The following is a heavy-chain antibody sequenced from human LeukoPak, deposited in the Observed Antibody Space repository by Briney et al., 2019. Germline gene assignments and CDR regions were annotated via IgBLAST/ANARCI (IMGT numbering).Heavy chain of an antibody. Sequence: ASVKVSCMASGYTFTSYGISWVRQAPGQGLEWMGWINTNTGNPTYAQGFTGRFVFSLDTSVSTAYLQISSLKAEDTAVYYCARDTVAADYWGQGTLVTVSS. J-gene: IGHJ4*02. V-gene: IGHV7-4-1*02. CDR2: INTNTGNP. CDR1: GYTFTSYG. D-gene: IGHD6-19*01. CDR3: ARDTVAADY.